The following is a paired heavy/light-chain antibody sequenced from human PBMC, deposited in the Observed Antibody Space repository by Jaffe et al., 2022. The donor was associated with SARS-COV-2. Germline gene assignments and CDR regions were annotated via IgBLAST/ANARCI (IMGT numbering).Heavy chain of an antibody. CDR2: INNDGTGT. CDR3: TSLITLVRGVHP. V-gene: IGHV3-74*01. CDR1: GFTFSNYW. D-gene: IGHD3-10*01. Sequence: EVQLVESGGGLVQPGGSLRLSCAASGFTFSNYWMHWVRQAPGKGLVWVSRINNDGTGTTYADSVKGRFTISRDNAKNTLYLQMNSLRAEDTAVYYCTSLITLVRGVHPWGQGTLVTVSS. J-gene: IGHJ4*02.
Light chain of an antibody. Sequence: DIQMTQSPSSLSASVGDRVTITCQASQDISNYLNWYQQKPGKAPKLLIYDAFNLETGVPSRFSGSGSGTDFTFTINNLQPEDIAAYYCQQSDNLPFTFGQGTKLAI. CDR1: QDISNY. CDR2: DAF. CDR3: QQSDNLPFT. V-gene: IGKV1-33*01. J-gene: IGKJ2*01.